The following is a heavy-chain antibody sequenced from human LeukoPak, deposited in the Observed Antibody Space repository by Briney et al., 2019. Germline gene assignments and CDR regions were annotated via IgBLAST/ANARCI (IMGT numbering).Heavy chain of an antibody. V-gene: IGHV3-30*02. J-gene: IGHJ4*02. CDR2: LWFDGSHQ. CDR3: AKSLWFGEMGFDC. D-gene: IGHD3-10*01. Sequence: GGSLRLSCAASGFTFRTYGMHWVRQTPGKGLEWVAFLWFDGSHQYYADSVRGRFIISRDNSKNTLSLQMNILRAEDTAVFYCAKSLWFGEMGFDCWGQGTLVTVSS. CDR1: GFTFRTYG.